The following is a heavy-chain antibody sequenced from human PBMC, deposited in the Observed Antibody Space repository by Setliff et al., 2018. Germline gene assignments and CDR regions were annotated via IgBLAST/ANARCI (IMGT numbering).Heavy chain of an antibody. V-gene: IGHV4-59*11. CDR2: IYYSGST. CDR3: ARVGYCSGGSCWGSFDY. J-gene: IGHJ4*02. CDR1: GGSISSHY. Sequence: SETLSLTCTVSGGSISSHYWSWIRQPPGKGLEWIGYIYYSGSTNYNPSLKSRVTISVDTSKNQFSLKLSSMTAADTAVYYCARVGYCSGGSCWGSFDYWGQGTLVTV. D-gene: IGHD2-15*01.